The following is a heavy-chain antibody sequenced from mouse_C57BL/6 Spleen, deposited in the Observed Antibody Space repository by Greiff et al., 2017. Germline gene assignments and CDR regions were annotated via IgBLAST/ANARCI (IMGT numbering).Heavy chain of an antibody. Sequence: EVQLQQSGAELVRPGASVKLSCTASGFNIKDYYMHWVKQRPEQGLEWIGRIDPEDGDTEYAPKFQGKATMTADTSSNTAYLQLSSLTSEDTAVYYCTTWGSNPYYFDYWGQGTTLTVSS. CDR3: TTWGSNPYYFDY. J-gene: IGHJ2*01. CDR1: GFNIKDYY. CDR2: IDPEDGDT. D-gene: IGHD1-1*01. V-gene: IGHV14-1*01.